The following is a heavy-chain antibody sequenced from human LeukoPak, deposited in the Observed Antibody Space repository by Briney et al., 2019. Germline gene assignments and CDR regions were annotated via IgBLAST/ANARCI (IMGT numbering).Heavy chain of an antibody. CDR3: ARDHLARIYDILTGYYNDY. D-gene: IGHD3-9*01. Sequence: GGSLRLSCAVSEFSVSSNYMSWVRQAPGKGLEWVSVIYSGGRTYYADSVKGRFTISRDNSKNTLYLQMNSLRAEDTAVYYCARDHLARIYDILTGYYNDYWGQGTLVTVSS. CDR2: IYSGGRT. CDR1: EFSVSSNY. V-gene: IGHV3-66*01. J-gene: IGHJ4*02.